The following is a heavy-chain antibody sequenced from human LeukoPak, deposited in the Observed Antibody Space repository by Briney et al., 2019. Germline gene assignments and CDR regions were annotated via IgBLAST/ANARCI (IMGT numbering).Heavy chain of an antibody. CDR2: INHSGST. V-gene: IGHV4-34*01. J-gene: IGHJ4*02. Sequence: SETLSLTCAVYGGSFSGYYWSWIRQPPGKGLEWIGEINHSGSTNYNPSLKSRVTISVDTSKNQFSLKLSSATAADTAVYYCASLSGSGSSDYWGQGTLVTVSS. D-gene: IGHD3-10*01. CDR1: GGSFSGYY. CDR3: ASLSGSGSSDY.